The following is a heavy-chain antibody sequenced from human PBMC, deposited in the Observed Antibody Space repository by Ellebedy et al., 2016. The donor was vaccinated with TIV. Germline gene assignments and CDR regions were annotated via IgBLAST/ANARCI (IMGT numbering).Heavy chain of an antibody. CDR3: AEEGGSSRGASGMDV. CDR1: GFTLNTYG. Sequence: PGGSLRLSCAASGFTLNTYGMHWVRQTPDKGLEWVAFISSDGSEKYYVGSVKGRFTISRDISKNTLYLEMNSLRGDDTAVYYCAEEGGSSRGASGMDVWGQGTTFIVSS. J-gene: IGHJ6*02. V-gene: IGHV3-30*18. CDR2: ISSDGSEK. D-gene: IGHD6-6*01.